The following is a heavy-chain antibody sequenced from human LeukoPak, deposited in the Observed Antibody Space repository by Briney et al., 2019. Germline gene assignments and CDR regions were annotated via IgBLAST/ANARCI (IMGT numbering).Heavy chain of an antibody. CDR1: GVSVGSGGYS. CDR2: IYHSGSS. J-gene: IGHJ1*01. V-gene: IGHV4-30-2*01. CDR3: VSAYCGGDCYHSLLTD. D-gene: IGHD2-21*02. Sequence: SETLSLTCAVSGVSVGSGGYSWSWVRQPPGKGLEWIGYIYHSGSSFYNPSLKTRVTIPMDGSKNQISLRLTSVTAADTAVYYCVSAYCGGDCYHSLLTDWGQGARVVVSS.